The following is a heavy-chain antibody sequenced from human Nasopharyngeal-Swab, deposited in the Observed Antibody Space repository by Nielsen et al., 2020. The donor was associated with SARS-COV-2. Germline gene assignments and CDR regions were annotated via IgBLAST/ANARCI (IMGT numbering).Heavy chain of an antibody. Sequence: GEALKMCCAACGFTLSSDRMKWVRQAPGKGLEWVSSISSSSSYIYYADSVKGRFTISRDNAKNSLYLKMNSLRAEDTAVYYCARIVYPYTGIDYWGQGTLVTVSS. CDR2: ISSSSSYI. CDR3: ARIVYPYTGIDY. D-gene: IGHD2-2*02. V-gene: IGHV3-21*01. CDR1: GFTLSSDR. J-gene: IGHJ4*02.